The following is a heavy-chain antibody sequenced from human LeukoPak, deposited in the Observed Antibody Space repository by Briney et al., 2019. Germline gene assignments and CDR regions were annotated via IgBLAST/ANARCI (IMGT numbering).Heavy chain of an antibody. CDR1: GYTFTGYY. CDR3: ARGKYDFWSGYYLLDY. Sequence: ASVKVSCKASGYTFTGYYMHWVRQAPGQGLEWMGWINPNSGGTNYAQKLQGRVTMTTDTSTSTAYMELRSLRSDDTAVYYCARGKYDFWSGYYLLDYWGQGTLVTVSS. V-gene: IGHV1-2*02. CDR2: INPNSGGT. J-gene: IGHJ4*02. D-gene: IGHD3-3*01.